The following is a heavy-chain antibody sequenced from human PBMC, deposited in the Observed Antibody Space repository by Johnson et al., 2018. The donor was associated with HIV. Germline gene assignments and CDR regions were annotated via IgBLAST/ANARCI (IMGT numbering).Heavy chain of an antibody. J-gene: IGHJ3*02. Sequence: VESGGGLVKPGGSLRLSCVASGFTFSDYYMSWIRQAPGKGLEWVSYISSSGSIIYSADSMQGRFTISRDNSKNTLYLQMNSLRAEDTALYYCARIGGVSSSWVDVFDIWGQGTMVTVSS. V-gene: IGHV3-11*01. CDR1: GFTFSDYY. D-gene: IGHD6-13*01. CDR3: ARIGGVSSSWVDVFDI. CDR2: ISSSGSII.